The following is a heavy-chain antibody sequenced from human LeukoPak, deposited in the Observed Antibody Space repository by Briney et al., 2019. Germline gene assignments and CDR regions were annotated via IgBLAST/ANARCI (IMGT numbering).Heavy chain of an antibody. CDR3: AHRQIFGVNSVVGWFDP. CDR1: GFSLNTYGVG. V-gene: IGHV2-5*02. CDR2: IFWDDDK. Sequence: SGPTLVKPTQTLTLTCTFSGFSLNTYGVGVGWIRQPPGKAPEWLASIFWDDDKRYSPSLKSRLTITEGTSRNQVVLTMTNMDPVDTATYYCAHRQIFGVNSVVGWFDPWGQGTLVTVSS. D-gene: IGHD3-3*01. J-gene: IGHJ5*02.